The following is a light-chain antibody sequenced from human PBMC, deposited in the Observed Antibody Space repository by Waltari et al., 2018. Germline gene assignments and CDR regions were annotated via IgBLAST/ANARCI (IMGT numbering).Light chain of an antibody. CDR3: YSTDSSANYRV. CDR1: ALPKKY. J-gene: IGLJ3*02. Sequence: SYELTQPPSVSVSPGPTARITCPGDALPKKYAYWYQQKSGQAPGLFIYEDSKRPSGIPERFSGSSSGTLATLTISGAQVEDEADYFCYSTDSSANYRVFGGGTKLTVL. CDR2: EDS. V-gene: IGLV3-10*01.